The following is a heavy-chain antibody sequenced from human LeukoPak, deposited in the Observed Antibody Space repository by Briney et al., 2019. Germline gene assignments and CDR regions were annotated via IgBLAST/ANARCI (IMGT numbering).Heavy chain of an antibody. CDR1: GFTFSSYE. V-gene: IGHV3-48*03. D-gene: IGHD3-10*01. Sequence: PGRSLRLSCAASGFTFSSYEMNWVRQAPGKGLEWVSYISSSGSNIYYADSVKGRFTISRDNDKNSLYLQMNSLRADDTAVYYCASLHVIIVIPDATIDYWGQGTLVTVSS. CDR3: ASLHVIIVIPDATIDY. J-gene: IGHJ4*02. CDR2: ISSSGSNI.